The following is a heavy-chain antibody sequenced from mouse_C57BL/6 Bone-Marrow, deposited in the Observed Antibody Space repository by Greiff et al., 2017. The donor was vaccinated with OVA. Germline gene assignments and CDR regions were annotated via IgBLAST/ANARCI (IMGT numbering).Heavy chain of an antibody. CDR2: INPGSGGT. J-gene: IGHJ2*01. CDR3: ARGGFYYGSSFDY. Sequence: LEESGAELVRPGTSVKVSCKASGYAFTNYLIEWVKQRPGQGLEWIGVINPGSGGTNYNEKFKGKATLTADKSSSTAYMQLSSLTSEDSAVYFCARGGFYYGSSFDYWGQGTTLTVSS. V-gene: IGHV1-54*01. CDR1: GYAFTNYL. D-gene: IGHD1-1*01.